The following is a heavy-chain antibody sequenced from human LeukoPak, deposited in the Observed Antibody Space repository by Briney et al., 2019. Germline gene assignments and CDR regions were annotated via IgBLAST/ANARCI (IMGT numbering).Heavy chain of an antibody. D-gene: IGHD2-15*01. V-gene: IGHV4-34*01. CDR1: GGSFSGYY. J-gene: IGHJ5*02. CDR2: INHSGST. CDR3: ARQLRYCSGGSCQKFDP. Sequence: SETLSLTCAVYGGSFSGYYWSWIRQPPGKGLEWIGEINHSGSTNYNPSLKSRVTISVDTSKNQFSLKLSSVTAADTAVYYCARQLRYCSGGSCQKFDPWGQGALVTVSS.